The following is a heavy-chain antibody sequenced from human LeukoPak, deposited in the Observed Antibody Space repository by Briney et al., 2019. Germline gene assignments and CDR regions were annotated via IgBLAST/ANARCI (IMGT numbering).Heavy chain of an antibody. CDR1: GFTFSSYS. D-gene: IGHD1-26*01. Sequence: GGSLRLSCAASGFTFSSYSMNWVRQAPGKGLEWVSYISSSSSTIYYADSVKGRFTISRDNAKNSLYLQMNSLRAEDTAVYYCAREEYSGSYYGGIHLDYWGQGTLVTVSS. CDR2: ISSSSSTI. J-gene: IGHJ4*02. V-gene: IGHV3-48*01. CDR3: AREEYSGSYYGGIHLDY.